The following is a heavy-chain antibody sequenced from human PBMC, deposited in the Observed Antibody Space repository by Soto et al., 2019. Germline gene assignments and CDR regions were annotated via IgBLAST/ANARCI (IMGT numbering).Heavy chain of an antibody. CDR3: ARVTPGAKRWDYFDS. CDR2: IYYSGST. D-gene: IGHD1-26*01. J-gene: IGHJ4*02. Sequence: SETLSLTCTVSGGSINSGNYYWSWLRQPPGKVLEWIGYIYYSGSTYYNPSLKSRVTISPDTSKNQFSLSLTSVTAADTALYYCARVTPGAKRWDYFDSWGQGTPVTVSS. CDR1: GGSINSGNYY. V-gene: IGHV4-30-4*01.